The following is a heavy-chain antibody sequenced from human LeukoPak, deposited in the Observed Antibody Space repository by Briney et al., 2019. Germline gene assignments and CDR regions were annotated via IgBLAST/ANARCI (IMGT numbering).Heavy chain of an antibody. CDR3: ARGPEYDDFWSGFPKYYFDH. CDR1: GYTFTGYY. Sequence: GASVKVSCKASGYTFTGYYIHCVRQAPGQGLEWMGWINPNSGGTNYAQKFRGRVTLTRDTSINTAYMELNKLRSDDTAVYYCARGPEYDDFWSGFPKYYFDHWGQGTLVTVSS. D-gene: IGHD3-3*01. CDR2: INPNSGGT. J-gene: IGHJ4*02. V-gene: IGHV1-2*02.